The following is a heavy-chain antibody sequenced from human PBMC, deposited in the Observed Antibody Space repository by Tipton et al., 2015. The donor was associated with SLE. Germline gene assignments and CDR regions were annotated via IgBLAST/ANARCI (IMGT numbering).Heavy chain of an antibody. D-gene: IGHD3-22*01. Sequence: RSLRLSCVASGFIFDDYAMYWVRQAPGKGLEWVSGISWNSATTGYANSVKGRFTISRDNAKNSLYLQMNTLRPEDTALYYCAKGPHYSDSSGYYFDIWGQGTMVTVSS. CDR2: ISWNSATT. CDR3: AKGPHYSDSSGYYFDI. V-gene: IGHV3-9*01. J-gene: IGHJ3*02. CDR1: GFIFDDYA.